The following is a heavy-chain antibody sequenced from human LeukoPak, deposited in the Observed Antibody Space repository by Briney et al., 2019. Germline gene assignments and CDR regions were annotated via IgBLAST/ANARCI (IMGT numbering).Heavy chain of an antibody. D-gene: IGHD3-3*01. J-gene: IGHJ4*02. CDR3: ARVLFGVAIPYYFDS. V-gene: IGHV4-31*03. CDR2: ISYSGST. Sequence: SETPSLTCTVSGGSISSGGYYWSWIRQHPGKGLEWIGYISYSGSTYYNPSLKSRVTISVDTSKSHFSLKLSSVTAADTAVYYCARVLFGVAIPYYFDSWGQGTLVTVSS. CDR1: GGSISSGGYY.